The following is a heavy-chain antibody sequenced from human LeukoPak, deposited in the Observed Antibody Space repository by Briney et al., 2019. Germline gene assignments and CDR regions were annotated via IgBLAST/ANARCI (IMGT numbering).Heavy chain of an antibody. CDR2: IYPGDSDT. V-gene: IGHV5-51*01. CDR3: ARHVVRVAARRDDVEFDY. J-gene: IGHJ4*02. CDR1: GYRYTSYW. Sequence: GESLKISCKGSGYRYTSYWIGWVRQMPGKGLEWMGIIYPGDSDTRYSPSFQGQVTISPDKSISTAYLQWSSLKASDTAMYYCARHVVRVAARRDDVEFDYWGQGTQVTVSS. D-gene: IGHD2-15*01.